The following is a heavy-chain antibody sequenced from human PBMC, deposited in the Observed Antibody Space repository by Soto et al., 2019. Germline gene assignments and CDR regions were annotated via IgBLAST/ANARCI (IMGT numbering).Heavy chain of an antibody. CDR3: AVHLGQNYYTLDV. V-gene: IGHV3-23*01. CDR1: QFTFSNFV. D-gene: IGHD3-3*02. CDR2: ITASGGST. J-gene: IGHJ6*02. Sequence: EVQLLESGGGLIEPGGSLRLSCTGSQFTFSNFVMSWVRQVPGKGLEWLSCITASGGSTYYADSVKGRFSVSRDNSKNTLYLQLDCLEAEDTAVYHCAVHLGQNYYTLDVGGQGPTVHVSS.